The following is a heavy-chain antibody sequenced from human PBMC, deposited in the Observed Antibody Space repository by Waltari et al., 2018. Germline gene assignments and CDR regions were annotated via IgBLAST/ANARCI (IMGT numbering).Heavy chain of an antibody. V-gene: IGHV1-2*02. J-gene: IGHJ6*03. CDR3: ARGDFRLSYYYIDV. Sequence: QVQLVQSGAEVRKPGASVKVSCTASGYSFTGYYKHWVRQAPGQGLEWMGWVSPNSGDTNYAQKFQGRVTMTMDTSTTTSYMELSRLTSDDTAVFYCARGDFRLSYYYIDVWGKGTTVTVSS. D-gene: IGHD3-3*01. CDR1: GYSFTGYY. CDR2: VSPNSGDT.